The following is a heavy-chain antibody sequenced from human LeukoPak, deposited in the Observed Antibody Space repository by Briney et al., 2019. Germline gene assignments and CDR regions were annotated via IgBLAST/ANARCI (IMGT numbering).Heavy chain of an antibody. J-gene: IGHJ4*02. CDR1: GFTFSSYS. D-gene: IGHD5-18*01. CDR3: ARDSPRVLGYRYGNFDY. CDR2: ISSSSSYI. V-gene: IGHV3-21*01. Sequence: GGSLRLSCAASGFTFSSYSMNWVRQAPGKGLEWVSSISSSSSYIYYADSVKGRFTISRDNAKNSLYLQMNSLRAEDTAVYYCARDSPRVLGYRYGNFDYWGQGTLVTVSS.